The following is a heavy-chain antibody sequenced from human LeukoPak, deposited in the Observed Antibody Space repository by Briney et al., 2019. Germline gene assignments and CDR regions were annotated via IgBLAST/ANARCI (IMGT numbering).Heavy chain of an antibody. Sequence: PSETLSLTCTVSGGSISILYGSWIRQPPGKGLEGIGYIYYRCSTNYNPSLKSRVTISVDTYKNQFSLKVNSVTADDTAVYYCARHLRKDGYNYYFDYWGQGTLVTVSS. CDR2: IYYRCST. CDR3: ARHLRKDGYNYYFDY. CDR1: GGSISILY. D-gene: IGHD5-24*01. V-gene: IGHV4-59*08. J-gene: IGHJ4*02.